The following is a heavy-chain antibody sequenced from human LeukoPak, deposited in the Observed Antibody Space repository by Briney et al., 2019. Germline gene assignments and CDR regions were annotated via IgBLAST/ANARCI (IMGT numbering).Heavy chain of an antibody. V-gene: IGHV3-11*01. CDR3: ERVASSSWYGGY. D-gene: IGHD6-13*01. Sequence: GGSLRLSCAASGFIFSDYYMTWIRQAPGKGLEWVSYISSSTSAIYYADSVKGRFTISRDNTKNSLYLQMNSLRAEDTAMYYCERVASSSWYGGYWGQGTLVTVSS. CDR2: ISSSTSAI. CDR1: GFIFSDYY. J-gene: IGHJ4*02.